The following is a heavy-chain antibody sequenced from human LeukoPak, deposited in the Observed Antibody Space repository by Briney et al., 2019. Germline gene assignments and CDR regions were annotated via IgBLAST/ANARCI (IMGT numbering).Heavy chain of an antibody. CDR3: ARDKGAATYWYIDL. CDR1: GITFRSFA. D-gene: IGHD3-16*01. Sequence: GGSLRLSCAVSGITFRSFAMQWVRQAPGKGLEWVAVISYDGDDQGYGDSVRGRLTISRDNSKNMLYLQMNNVRPEDTAIYYCARDKGAATYWYIDLWGRGTLVTVS. CDR2: ISYDGDDQ. V-gene: IGHV3-30*19. J-gene: IGHJ2*01.